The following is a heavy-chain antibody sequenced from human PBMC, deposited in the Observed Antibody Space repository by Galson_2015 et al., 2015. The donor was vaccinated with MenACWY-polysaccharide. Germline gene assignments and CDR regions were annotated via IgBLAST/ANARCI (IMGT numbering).Heavy chain of an antibody. CDR1: GDSISSGSYY. CDR3: ARGGGGLGSYYNVF. CDR2: IYTSGST. V-gene: IGHV4-61*02. D-gene: IGHD3-10*01. Sequence: TLSLTCTVSGDSISSGSYYWSWIRQPAGQGLEWIGRIYTSGSTKYNPSLKSRVTMSVDTSKSQFSLKLSSATAADTAVYYCARGGGGLGSYYNVFWGQGTLVTVSS. J-gene: IGHJ4*02.